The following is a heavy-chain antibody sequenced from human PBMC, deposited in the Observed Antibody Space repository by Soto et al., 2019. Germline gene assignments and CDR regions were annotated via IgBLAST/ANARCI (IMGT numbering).Heavy chain of an antibody. CDR2: ISGSEDNI. CDR1: GFPFSNYY. D-gene: IGHD1-26*01. CDR3: AKDFQWVVMGV. J-gene: IGHJ6*02. Sequence: EVQLLESGGGLVQPGGSLRLSCVASGFPFSNYYMDWVRQAPGKGLEWVAVISGSEDNIHYADSVKGRFTISRDNSMNTLYMQMNSMRADDTATYQCAKDFQWVVMGVWGQGTRVTVSS. V-gene: IGHV3-23*01.